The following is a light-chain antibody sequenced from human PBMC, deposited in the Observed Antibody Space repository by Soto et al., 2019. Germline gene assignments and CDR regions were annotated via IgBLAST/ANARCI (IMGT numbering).Light chain of an antibody. CDR2: GIF. CDR3: QHYDGSPRT. Sequence: EIVLTQSPATLSLSPGERATLSCRASQSVKNDYLAWYQQKPGQAPRLLVYGIFNRATGVPARFSGSGSGTDFTLTISGLEPEDSAVYYCQHYDGSPRTFGQGTKVDIK. CDR1: QSVKNDY. V-gene: IGKV3-20*01. J-gene: IGKJ2*01.